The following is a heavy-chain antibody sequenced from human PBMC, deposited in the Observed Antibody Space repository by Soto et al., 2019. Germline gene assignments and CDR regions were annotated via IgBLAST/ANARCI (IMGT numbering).Heavy chain of an antibody. CDR2: IYYSGST. J-gene: IGHJ6*03. D-gene: IGHD5-18*01. CDR3: ARRSYGQYYYYMDV. V-gene: IGHV4-59*08. CDR1: GGSISSYY. Sequence: SETLSLTCTVSGGSISSYYWSWIRQPPGKGLEWIGYIYYSGSTNYNPSLKSRVTISVDTSKNQSSLKLSSVTAADTAVYYCARRSYGQYYYYMDVWGKGTTVTVSS.